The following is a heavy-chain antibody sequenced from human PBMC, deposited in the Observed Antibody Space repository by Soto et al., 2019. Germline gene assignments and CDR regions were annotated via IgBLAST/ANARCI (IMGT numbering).Heavy chain of an antibody. Sequence: PSETLSLTCTVSGGSVSSGSYYWSWIRQPPGKALEWIGYIYYSGSTNYNPSVKSRVTISVDTSKNQFSLKLSSVTAADTADYYGARLDVGTAMLLDNWGQGILVIVSS. D-gene: IGHD5-18*01. J-gene: IGHJ4*02. CDR2: IYYSGST. V-gene: IGHV4-61*01. CDR3: ARLDVGTAMLLDN. CDR1: GGSVSSGSYY.